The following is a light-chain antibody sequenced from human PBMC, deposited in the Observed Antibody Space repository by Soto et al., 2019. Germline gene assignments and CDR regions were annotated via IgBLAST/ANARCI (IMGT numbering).Light chain of an antibody. CDR1: SSDVGGYNY. CDR3: SSYTSSSTSVV. CDR2: DVS. V-gene: IGLV2-14*01. Sequence: QSALTQPASVSGSPGQSITISCTGTSSDVGGYNYVSWYQQHPGKAPKLMIYDVSNRPSGISNRFSGSKSGNTASLTISGLQAEDEADYYCSSYTSSSTSVVFGGETKLPVL. J-gene: IGLJ2*01.